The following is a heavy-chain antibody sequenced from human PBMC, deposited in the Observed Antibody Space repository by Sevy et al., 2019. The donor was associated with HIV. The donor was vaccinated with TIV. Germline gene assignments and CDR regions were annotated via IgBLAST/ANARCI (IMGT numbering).Heavy chain of an antibody. J-gene: IGHJ6*02. D-gene: IGHD4-17*01. CDR1: GGSISSSSYY. Sequence: SETLSLTCTVSGGSISSSSYYWGWIRQPPGKGLEWIGSIYYSGSTYYNPSLKSRVTISVDTSKNQFSLKLSSVTAADTAVYYCARSGGVYGDYAGIFIIEYYYYYGMDVWGQGTKVTVSS. CDR3: ARSGGVYGDYAGIFIIEYYYYYGMDV. CDR2: IYYSGST. V-gene: IGHV4-39*01.